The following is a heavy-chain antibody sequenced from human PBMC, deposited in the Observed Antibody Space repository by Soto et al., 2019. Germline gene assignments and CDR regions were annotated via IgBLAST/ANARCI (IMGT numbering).Heavy chain of an antibody. CDR2: ISAYNGNT. Sequence: ASVKVSCKASGYTFTSYGISWVRQAPGQGLEWMGWISAYNGNTNYAQKLQGRVTMTTDTSTSTAYMELRSLRTDDTAVYYCARVSRDCDYGSRGYYYYGMDVWGQGTTVTVSS. CDR1: GYTFTSYG. D-gene: IGHD4-17*01. CDR3: ARVSRDCDYGSRGYYYYGMDV. V-gene: IGHV1-18*01. J-gene: IGHJ6*02.